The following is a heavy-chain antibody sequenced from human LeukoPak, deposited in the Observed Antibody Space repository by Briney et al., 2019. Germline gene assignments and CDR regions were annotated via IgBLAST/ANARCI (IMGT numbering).Heavy chain of an antibody. J-gene: IGHJ4*02. Sequence: GGSLRLSCAASGFTLSSSWMSWVRQAPGKGLEWVANIKKDGSEKYYVDSVKGRFTVSRENAKTSLYLQMNSRRAEDTAVYYCARRRDSGSLQHFDYWGQGTLVTVSS. D-gene: IGHD1-26*01. CDR3: ARRRDSGSLQHFDY. CDR2: IKKDGSEK. CDR1: GFTLSSSW. V-gene: IGHV3-7*03.